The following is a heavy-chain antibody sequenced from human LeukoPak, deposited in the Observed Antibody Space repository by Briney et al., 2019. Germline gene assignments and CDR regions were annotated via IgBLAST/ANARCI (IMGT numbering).Heavy chain of an antibody. CDR2: ISSSGTYA. CDR3: ARGGYDILTGTSFFDP. CDR1: GFTFSDYY. D-gene: IGHD3-9*01. Sequence: GGSLRLSCVASGFTFSDYYMSWIRQAPGNGLQYVSYISSSGTYANYANSVKGRFTNSRDNAKNSLCLQMNSLRADDTAVYYCARGGYDILTGTSFFDPWGQGTLVTVSS. J-gene: IGHJ5*02. V-gene: IGHV3-11*05.